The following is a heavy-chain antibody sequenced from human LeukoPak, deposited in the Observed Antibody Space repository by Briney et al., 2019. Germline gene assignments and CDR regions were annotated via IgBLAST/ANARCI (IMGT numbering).Heavy chain of an antibody. CDR2: ISAYNGNT. CDR1: GYTFTSYG. CDR3: ARQYYDSSGYYLGWFDP. D-gene: IGHD3-22*01. J-gene: IGHJ5*02. Sequence: GASVKVSCTASGYTFTSYGISWVRQAPGQGLEWMGWISAYNGNTNYAQKLQGRVTMTTDTSTSTAYMELRSLRSDDTAVYYCARQYYDSSGYYLGWFDPWGQGTLVTVSS. V-gene: IGHV1-18*01.